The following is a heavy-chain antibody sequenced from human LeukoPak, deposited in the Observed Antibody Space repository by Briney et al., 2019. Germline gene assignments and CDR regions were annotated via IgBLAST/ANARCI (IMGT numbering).Heavy chain of an antibody. CDR2: IYYSGST. Sequence: PSETLSLTCTVSGGSISSGGYYWSWIRQHPGKGLEWIGYIYYSGSTNYNPSLKSRVTISVDTSKNQFSLKLSSVTAADTAVYYCARHTSHMVRGTIYYYYGMDVWGQGTMVTVSS. J-gene: IGHJ6*02. CDR1: GGSISSGGYY. CDR3: ARHTSHMVRGTIYYYYGMDV. D-gene: IGHD3-10*01. V-gene: IGHV4-61*08.